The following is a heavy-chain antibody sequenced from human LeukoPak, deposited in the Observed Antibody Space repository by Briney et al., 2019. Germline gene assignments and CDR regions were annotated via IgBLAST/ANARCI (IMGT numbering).Heavy chain of an antibody. V-gene: IGHV4-31*03. CDR1: GDSVSSGGYY. D-gene: IGHD3-16*01. Sequence: PSQTLSLTCTVSGDSVSSGGYYWSWIRQHPGKGLEWIGYIFYSRTTDYNPSLKGRATISVDASKNQMSLTLRSVTAADTAVYYCARGGGDFGYWGQGRLVTVSS. CDR3: ARGGGDFGY. J-gene: IGHJ4*02. CDR2: IFYSRTT.